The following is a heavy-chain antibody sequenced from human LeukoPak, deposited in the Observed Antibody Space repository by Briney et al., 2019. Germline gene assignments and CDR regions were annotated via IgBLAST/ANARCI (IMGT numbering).Heavy chain of an antibody. CDR2: ISSSGSTI. J-gene: IGHJ4*02. V-gene: IGHV3-48*03. CDR1: GFTFSSYE. CDR3: ASGGYDSSFDY. D-gene: IGHD5-12*01. Sequence: GGSLRLSCAASGFTFSSYEMNWVRQAQGKGLEWVSYISSSGSTIYYADSVKGRFTISRDNAKNSLYLQMNSLRAEDTAVYYCASGGYDSSFDYWGQGTLVTVSS.